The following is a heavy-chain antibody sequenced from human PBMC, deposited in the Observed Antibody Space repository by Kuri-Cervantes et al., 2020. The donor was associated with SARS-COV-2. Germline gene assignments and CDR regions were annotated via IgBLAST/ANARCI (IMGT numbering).Heavy chain of an antibody. CDR3: ARARGYCTNGVCYLWFDP. CDR1: GLTFSVYG. J-gene: IGHJ5*02. D-gene: IGHD2-8*01. Sequence: GGSLRLSCAATGLTFSVYGLSWVRQAPGKGLEWVANIKQDGSEKYYVDSVKGRFTISRDNAKNSLYLQMNSLRAEDTAVYYCARARGYCTNGVCYLWFDPRGQGTLVTVSS. CDR2: IKQDGSEK. V-gene: IGHV3-7*03.